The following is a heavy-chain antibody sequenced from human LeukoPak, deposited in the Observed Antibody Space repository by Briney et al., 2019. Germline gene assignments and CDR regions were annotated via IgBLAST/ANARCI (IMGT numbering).Heavy chain of an antibody. V-gene: IGHV4-4*02. CDR1: GGSISSSNW. CDR2: IYHSGST. CDR3: ARVRKGNTYDQTYYSYYYMDV. J-gene: IGHJ6*03. D-gene: IGHD5-18*01. Sequence: SGTLSLTCAVSGGSISSSNWWSWIRQPPGKGLEWIGEIYHSGSTNYNPSLKSRVTISVDTSKKHFSLKLSSVTAADTAVFYCARVRKGNTYDQTYYSYYYMDVWGKGTTVTVSS.